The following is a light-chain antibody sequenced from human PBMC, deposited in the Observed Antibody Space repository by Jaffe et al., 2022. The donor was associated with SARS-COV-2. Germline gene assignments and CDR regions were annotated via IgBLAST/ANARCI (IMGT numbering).Light chain of an antibody. CDR3: HQYSNWPRT. Sequence: EIVMTQSPATLSVSPGERATLSCRASQSVGSNLAWYQQKPGRAPRLVIYGADTRATGIPARFSGSGSGTQFSLTISSLQSEDFAVYYCHQYSNWPRTFGQGTKVEIE. CDR2: GAD. CDR1: QSVGSN. V-gene: IGKV3-15*01. J-gene: IGKJ1*01.